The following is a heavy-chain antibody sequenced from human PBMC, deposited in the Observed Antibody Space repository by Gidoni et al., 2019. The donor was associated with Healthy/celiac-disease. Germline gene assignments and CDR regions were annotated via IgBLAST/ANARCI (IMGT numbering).Heavy chain of an antibody. CDR2: IWYDGSNK. J-gene: IGHJ6*02. V-gene: IGHV3-33*01. D-gene: IGHD3-22*01. CDR3: ARDAYYYDSSGYYRLYYYYGMDV. CDR1: GFTFRSYG. Sequence: QVQLVESGGGVVQPGRSLRLSCAASGFTFRSYGMHWAPQAPGKGLEWLAVIWYDGSNKYYADSVKGRFTISRDNSKNTLYLQMNSLRAEDTAVYYCARDAYYYDSSGYYRLYYYYGMDVWGQGTTVTVSS.